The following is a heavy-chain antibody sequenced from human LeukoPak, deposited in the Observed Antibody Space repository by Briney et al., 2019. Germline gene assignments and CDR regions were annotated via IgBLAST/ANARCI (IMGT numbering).Heavy chain of an antibody. CDR2: ISSSGST. J-gene: IGHJ5*02. CDR1: GGSISSYY. CDR3: ARDMAVAPYNWFDP. Sequence: PSETLSLTCTVSGGSISSYYRSWVRQPAGKGLEWIGLISSSGSTNYNPSLRSRVTMSIDTSKNQFSLTLTSVTAADTAVYYCARDMAVAPYNWFDPWGQGTLVTVSS. D-gene: IGHD6-19*01. V-gene: IGHV4-4*07.